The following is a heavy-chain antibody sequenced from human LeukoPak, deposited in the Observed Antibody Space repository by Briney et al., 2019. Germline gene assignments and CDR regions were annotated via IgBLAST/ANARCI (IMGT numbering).Heavy chain of an antibody. CDR2: ISGYSGRA. V-gene: IGHV1-18*01. CDR1: GFTFIEYG. D-gene: IGHD6-13*01. J-gene: IGHJ4*02. Sequence: GASVKVSCKSSGFTFIEYGVHWVRQAPGQGLEWVGWISGYSGRAHFPQNVQGRVTMTTEPSTNTTFLDIKSLRSDDTAVYYCARDFGGHKVGSIAASGTTMGYWGQGTLITVSS. CDR3: ARDFGGHKVGSIAASGTTMGY.